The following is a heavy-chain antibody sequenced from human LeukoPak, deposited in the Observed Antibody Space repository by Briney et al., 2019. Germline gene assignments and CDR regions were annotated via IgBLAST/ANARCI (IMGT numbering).Heavy chain of an antibody. CDR2: ISSDGGSS. V-gene: IGHV3-74*01. D-gene: IGHD1-14*01. Sequence: PGGSLRLSCAASGFTSSNYWMHWVRQAPAKGLVWVSCISSDGGSSTYADSVKGRFTVSRDNAKNTLYLQMNSLRAEDTAVYYCVRDKTRNDFDYWGQGTLVTVSS. CDR3: VRDKTRNDFDY. J-gene: IGHJ4*02. CDR1: GFTSSNYW.